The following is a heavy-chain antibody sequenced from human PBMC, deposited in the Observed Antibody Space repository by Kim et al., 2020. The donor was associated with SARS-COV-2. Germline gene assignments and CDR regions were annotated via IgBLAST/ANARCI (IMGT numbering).Heavy chain of an antibody. Sequence: GGSLRLSCAASGFTFSSYAMHWVRQAPGKGLEWVAVISYDGSNKYYADSVKGRFTISRDNSKNTLYLQMNSLRAEDTAVYYCARWSGSHHKDYYYYGMDVWGQGTTVTVSS. CDR1: GFTFSSYA. CDR2: ISYDGSNK. J-gene: IGHJ6*02. CDR3: ARWSGSHHKDYYYYGMDV. D-gene: IGHD1-26*01. V-gene: IGHV3-30*04.